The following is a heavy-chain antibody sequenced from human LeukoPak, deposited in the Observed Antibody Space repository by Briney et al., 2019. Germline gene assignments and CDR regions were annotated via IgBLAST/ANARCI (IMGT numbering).Heavy chain of an antibody. D-gene: IGHD3-22*01. CDR2: INHSGST. CDR1: GGSFSGYY. V-gene: IGHV4-34*01. J-gene: IGHJ4*02. Sequence: SETLSLTCAVYGGSFSGYYWSWIRQPPGKGLEWIGEINHSGSTNYNPSLKSRVTISVDTSKNQFSLKLSSVTAADTAVYYCARESGYYDSSGYTDYWGQETLVTVSS. CDR3: ARESGYYDSSGYTDY.